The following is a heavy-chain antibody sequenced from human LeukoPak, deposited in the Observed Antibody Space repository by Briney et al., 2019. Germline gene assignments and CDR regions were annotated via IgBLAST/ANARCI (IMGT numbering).Heavy chain of an antibody. CDR3: ARDPVPAAARHFDY. V-gene: IGHV3-30-3*01. J-gene: IGHJ4*02. D-gene: IGHD2-2*01. CDR1: GFTFSSYA. Sequence: GGSLRLSCAASGFTFSSYAMHWVRQAPGKGLEWSAVISSDGSLEYYADSVKGRITISRDNSKNTLYLQMNSLRPEDTAVYYCARDPVPAAARHFDYWGQGTLVTVSS. CDR2: ISSDGSLE.